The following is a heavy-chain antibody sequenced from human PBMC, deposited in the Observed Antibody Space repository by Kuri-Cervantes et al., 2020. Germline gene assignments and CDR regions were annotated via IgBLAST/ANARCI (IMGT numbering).Heavy chain of an antibody. CDR1: GFTFSDYY. J-gene: IGHJ4*02. CDR3: ARDLISAKGGGYGYYFDY. V-gene: IGHV3-53*01. D-gene: IGHD5-18*01. CDR2: FYSGGVT. Sequence: GESLKISCAASGFTFSDYYMSWIRQAPGKGLEWVSDFYSGGVTHYADSVKGRFTISRDSSKNTLYFQMDSLGVDDTAVYHCARDLISAKGGGYGYYFDYWGQGTVVTVSS.